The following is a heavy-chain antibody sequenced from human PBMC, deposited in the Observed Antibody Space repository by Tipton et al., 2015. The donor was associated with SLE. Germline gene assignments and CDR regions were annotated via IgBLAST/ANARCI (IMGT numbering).Heavy chain of an antibody. CDR1: GFTFSSYE. J-gene: IGHJ4*02. V-gene: IGHV3-48*03. D-gene: IGHD6-13*01. CDR3: ARALVIAAAGTIDY. CDR2: ISSSGSTI. Sequence: SLRLSCAASGFTFSSYEMNWVRQAPGKGLEWVSYISSSGSTIYYADSVKGRFTISRDNAKNSLYLQMNSLRAEDTVVYYCARALVIAAAGTIDYWGQGTLVTVSS.